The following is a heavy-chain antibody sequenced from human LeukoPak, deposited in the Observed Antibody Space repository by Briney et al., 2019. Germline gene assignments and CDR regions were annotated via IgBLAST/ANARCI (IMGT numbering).Heavy chain of an antibody. V-gene: IGHV3-74*01. D-gene: IGHD5-12*01. J-gene: IGHJ4*02. Sequence: PGGSLRLSCAASGFTFSSYWMHWVRQAPGKGLVWVSRINTDGSSTSYEDSVKGRFTISRDNAKNTLYLQMNSLRAEDTAIYYCARDRPLSGYDFDSWGRGTLVTVSS. CDR3: ARDRPLSGYDFDS. CDR2: INTDGSST. CDR1: GFTFSSYW.